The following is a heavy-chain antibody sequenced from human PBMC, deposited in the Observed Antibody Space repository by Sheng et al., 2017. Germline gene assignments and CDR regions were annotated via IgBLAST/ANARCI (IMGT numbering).Heavy chain of an antibody. J-gene: IGHJ4*02. CDR2: IYYSGST. Sequence: QVQLQESGPGLVKPSETLSLTCTVSSGSISSYSWSWIRQPPGKGLEWIGYIYYSGSTSYNPSLKSRVTISVDTSKNQFSLKLTSLTAADTAVYYCARGGITATPFDYWGQGTLVTVSS. V-gene: IGHV4-59*01. D-gene: IGHD1-20*01. CDR1: SGSISSYS. CDR3: ARGGITATPFDY.